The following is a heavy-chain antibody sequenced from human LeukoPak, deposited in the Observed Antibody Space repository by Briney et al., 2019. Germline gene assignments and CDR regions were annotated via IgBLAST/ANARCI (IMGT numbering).Heavy chain of an antibody. CDR2: IYYSGST. Sequence: PSETLSLTCTVSGGSISSGGYYWSWIRQHPGKGLEWIGYIYYSGSTYYNPSLKSRVTISVDSSKNQFSLKLSSVTAADTAVYYCARGAAPHYSDYWGQGTLVTVSS. V-gene: IGHV4-31*03. J-gene: IGHJ4*02. CDR1: GGSISSGGYY. CDR3: ARGAAPHYSDY. D-gene: IGHD6-6*01.